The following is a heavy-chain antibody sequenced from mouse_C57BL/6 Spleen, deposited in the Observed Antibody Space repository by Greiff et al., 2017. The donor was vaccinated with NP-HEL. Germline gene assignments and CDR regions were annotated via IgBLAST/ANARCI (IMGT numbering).Heavy chain of an antibody. CDR3: ASNYYGSSYYAMDY. CDR2: IHPNSGST. Sequence: QVQLQQPGAELVKPGASVKLSCKASGYTFTSYWMHWVKQRPGQGLEWIGMIHPNSGSTNYNEKFKSKAKLTVDKSSSTAYMQLSSLTSEDSAVYYCASNYYGSSYYAMDYWGQGTSVTVSS. D-gene: IGHD1-1*01. CDR1: GYTFTSYW. J-gene: IGHJ4*01. V-gene: IGHV1-64*01.